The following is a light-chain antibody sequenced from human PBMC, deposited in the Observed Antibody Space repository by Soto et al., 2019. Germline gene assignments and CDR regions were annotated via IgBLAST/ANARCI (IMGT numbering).Light chain of an antibody. CDR1: QSVNSN. CDR3: QQYNNWPFT. V-gene: IGKV3-15*01. J-gene: IGKJ3*01. CDR2: GAS. Sequence: EIMMTQSPVTLSVSPGERSTLSCMASQSVNSNLAWYQQKPGQAPRLLIYGASTRATGIPASFIGNGSGTEFTLTASSLQPEDFAVYYCQQYNNWPFTFGPGTKVDIK.